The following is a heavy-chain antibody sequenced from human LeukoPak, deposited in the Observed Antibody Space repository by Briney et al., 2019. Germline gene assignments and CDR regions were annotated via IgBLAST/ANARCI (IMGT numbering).Heavy chain of an antibody. CDR2: INSGSSYM. J-gene: IGHJ4*02. CDR1: GFTFSSYS. Sequence: GSLRLSCAASGFTFSSYSINWVRQAPGKGLEWVSSINSGSSYMTYADSVGGRFTISRDNAKNSVYMQMNSLRVEDTAVYYCAGGIDYWGRGTLVTVSS. V-gene: IGHV3-21*06. CDR3: AGGIDY.